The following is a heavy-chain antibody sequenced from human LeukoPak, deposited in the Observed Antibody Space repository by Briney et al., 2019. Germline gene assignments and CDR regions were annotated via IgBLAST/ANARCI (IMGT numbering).Heavy chain of an antibody. V-gene: IGHV1-2*02. Sequence: GASVKVSCKASGYSFAAYYMHWVRQAPGQGLEWMGWINPNSGGTNYAQKFQGRVTMTRDTSITTAYMEMSRLRSDDTAVYYCAREHGLFDYWGQGTLVTVSS. D-gene: IGHD3/OR15-3a*01. J-gene: IGHJ4*02. CDR1: GYSFAAYY. CDR3: AREHGLFDY. CDR2: INPNSGGT.